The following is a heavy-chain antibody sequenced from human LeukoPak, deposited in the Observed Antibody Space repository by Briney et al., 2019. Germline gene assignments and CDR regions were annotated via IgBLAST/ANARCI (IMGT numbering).Heavy chain of an antibody. CDR3: ARDLEDCSGGSCYSWFDP. J-gene: IGHJ5*02. V-gene: IGHV3-30-3*01. CDR1: GFTFSDYA. D-gene: IGHD2-15*01. CDR2: ISYDGSNK. Sequence: GGSLRLSCAASGFTFSDYAMHWVRQAPGKGLEWVAVISYDGSNKYYADSVKGRFTISRDNSKNTLYLQMNSLRAEDTAVYYCARDLEDCSGGSCYSWFDPWGQGTLVTVSS.